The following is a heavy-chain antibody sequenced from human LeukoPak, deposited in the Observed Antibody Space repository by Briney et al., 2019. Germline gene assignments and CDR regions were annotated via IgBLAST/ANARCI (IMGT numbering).Heavy chain of an antibody. J-gene: IGHJ4*02. CDR3: ARRTPMASVPFDY. Sequence: SGTLSLTCIVSGGSMNNYYWSWIRQAPGKGLEWIGYIYYSGSTNYNPSLESRVIISIDTSKNRFSLRLSSVTAADTAVYYCARRTPMASVPFDYWGQGTLVTVSS. D-gene: IGHD5-18*01. V-gene: IGHV4-59*01. CDR1: GGSMNNYY. CDR2: IYYSGST.